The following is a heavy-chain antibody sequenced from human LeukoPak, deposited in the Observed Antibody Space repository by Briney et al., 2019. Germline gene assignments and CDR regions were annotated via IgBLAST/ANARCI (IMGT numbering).Heavy chain of an antibody. J-gene: IGHJ4*02. D-gene: IGHD2-8*01. V-gene: IGHV3-66*01. Sequence: PGGSLRLSCTASGFIVTNNYISWVRQAPGKGLEWVSLVYSGGSTYYADSVKGRFTISRDNSKNMVYLQMNSLRAEDTAMYYCARDPPAVLIDTYGWGQGTLVTVSS. CDR1: GFIVTNNY. CDR2: VYSGGST. CDR3: ARDPPAVLIDTYG.